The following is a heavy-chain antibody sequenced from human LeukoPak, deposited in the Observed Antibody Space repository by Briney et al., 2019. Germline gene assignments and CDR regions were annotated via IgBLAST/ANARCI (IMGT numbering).Heavy chain of an antibody. V-gene: IGHV1-2*03. J-gene: IGHJ5*02. D-gene: IGHD2-21*01. Sequence: LGASVKVSCKTSGYGFTDYYMHWVRQAPGQGLEWMGWINPNSGGTSSAQKFQGRVTMTRDTSITTVYMEVSWLTSDDTAIYYCARADRLHGGPYLIGPWGQGTLVTVSS. CDR1: GYGFTDYY. CDR3: ARADRLHGGPYLIGP. CDR2: INPNSGGT.